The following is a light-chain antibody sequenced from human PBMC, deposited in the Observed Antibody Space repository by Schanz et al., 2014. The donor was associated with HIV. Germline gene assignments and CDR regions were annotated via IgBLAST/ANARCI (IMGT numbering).Light chain of an antibody. V-gene: IGLV2-23*02. CDR1: SSDVGSYNL. Sequence: QSALTQPASVSGSPGQSITISCTGTSSDVGSYNLVSWYQQHPGKAPKLMIYEVSKRPSGVSNRFSGSKSGNTASLTFSGLQAEDEADYYCSSFAGSNIPWVFGGGTKLTVL. CDR3: SSFAGSNIPWV. CDR2: EVS. J-gene: IGLJ3*02.